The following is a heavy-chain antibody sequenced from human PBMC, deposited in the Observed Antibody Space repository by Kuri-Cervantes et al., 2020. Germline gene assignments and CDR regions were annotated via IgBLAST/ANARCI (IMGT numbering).Heavy chain of an antibody. J-gene: IGHJ5*02. CDR3: ARDKPYYGVGMRFDP. D-gene: IGHD2-21*01. CDR1: GFTFSSYS. V-gene: IGHV3-48*02. CDR2: ISSSSSTI. Sequence: GGSLRLSCAASGFTFSSYSMNWVRQAPGKGLEWVSYISSSSSTIYYADSVKGRFTISRDNAKNSLYLQMDSLRDEDTAVYYCARDKPYYGVGMRFDPWGQGTLVTVSS.